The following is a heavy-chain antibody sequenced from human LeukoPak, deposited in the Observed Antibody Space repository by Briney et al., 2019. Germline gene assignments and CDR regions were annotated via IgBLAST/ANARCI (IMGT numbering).Heavy chain of an antibody. CDR3: ARVRYGSGTSHTSPRFDY. CDR2: IRVYNGNT. V-gene: IGHV1-18*04. J-gene: IGHJ4*01. D-gene: IGHD3-10*01. CDR1: GYTFPTYT. Sequence: ASVKVSCKASGYTFPTYTITWVRQAPGQGLEWMGWIRVYNGNTNYAQKLQGRVSMTTDTSTSTAYMELRSLISDDTAFYYCARVRYGSGTSHTSPRFDYWG.